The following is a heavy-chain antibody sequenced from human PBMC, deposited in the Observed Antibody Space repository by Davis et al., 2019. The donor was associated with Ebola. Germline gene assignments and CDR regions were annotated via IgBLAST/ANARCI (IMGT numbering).Heavy chain of an antibody. J-gene: IGHJ5*02. CDR3: ARDRGRVFSSDSYNWIDP. V-gene: IGHV3-11*01. CDR2: IRGSDNRI. D-gene: IGHD3-9*01. Sequence: PGGSLRLSCTASGFTLSDYYMSWIRQAPGKGLEWVSYIRGSDNRIYYADSVKCRFSVARDNANNSLYFQMHSLRADDTAVYYCARDRGRVFSSDSYNWIDPWGQGTLVIVSS. CDR1: GFTLSDYY.